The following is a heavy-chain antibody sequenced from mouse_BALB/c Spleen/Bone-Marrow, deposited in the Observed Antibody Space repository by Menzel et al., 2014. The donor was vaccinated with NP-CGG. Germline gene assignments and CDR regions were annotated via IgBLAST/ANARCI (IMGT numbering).Heavy chain of an antibody. J-gene: IGHJ2*01. Sequence: VQLKESGPELVKPGASVKMSCKASGYTFTSYVMHWVKQKPGQGLEWIGYINPYNDGTKYNEKFKGMATLTSDRSSSTAYMELSSLTSEDSAVYYCAKGGNYRYDFDYWAKAPLSQSPQ. CDR1: GYTFTSYV. V-gene: IGHV1-14*01. D-gene: IGHD2-14*01. CDR2: INPYNDGT. CDR3: AKGGNYRYDFDY.